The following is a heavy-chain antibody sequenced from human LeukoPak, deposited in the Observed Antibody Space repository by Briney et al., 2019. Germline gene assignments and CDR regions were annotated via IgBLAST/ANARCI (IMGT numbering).Heavy chain of an antibody. V-gene: IGHV4-59*08. CDR1: GGSISSYY. Sequence: PPETLSLTCTVSGGSISSYYWSWIRQPPGKGLEWIGYIYYSGSTNYNPSLKSRVTISVDTSKNQFSLKLSSVTAADTAVYYCARVIAAAGTRWFDPWGQGTLVTVSS. D-gene: IGHD6-13*01. CDR3: ARVIAAAGTRWFDP. J-gene: IGHJ5*02. CDR2: IYYSGST.